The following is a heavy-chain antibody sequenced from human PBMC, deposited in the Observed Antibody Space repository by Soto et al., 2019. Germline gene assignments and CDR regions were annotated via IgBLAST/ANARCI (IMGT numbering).Heavy chain of an antibody. CDR1: GFTFSSYG. D-gene: IGHD6-6*01. V-gene: IGHV3-30*03. CDR2: ISYDGSNK. J-gene: IGHJ6*02. Sequence: QVQLVESGGGVVQPGRSLRLSCAASGFTFSSYGMHWVRQAPGKGLEWVAVISYDGSNKYYADSVKGRFTISRDNSKNTLYVQMNSLRAEDTAVYYCARVDSSSPNYYYYAMDVWGQGTTVTVSS. CDR3: ARVDSSSPNYYYYAMDV.